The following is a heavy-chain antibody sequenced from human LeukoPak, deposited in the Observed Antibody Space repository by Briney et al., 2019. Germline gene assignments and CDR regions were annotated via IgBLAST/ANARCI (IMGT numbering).Heavy chain of an antibody. V-gene: IGHV3-30-3*01. D-gene: IGHD2-2*01. J-gene: IGHJ6*02. CDR3: AKAPARYCSSTSCYDGGYYYYYGMDV. CDR2: ISYDGSNK. CDR1: GFTFSSYA. Sequence: PGGSLRLSCAASGFTFSSYAMHWVRQAPGMGLEWVAVISYDGSNKYYADSVKGRFTISRDNSKNTLYLQMNSLRAEDTAVYYCAKAPARYCSSTSCYDGGYYYYYGMDVWGQGTTVTVSS.